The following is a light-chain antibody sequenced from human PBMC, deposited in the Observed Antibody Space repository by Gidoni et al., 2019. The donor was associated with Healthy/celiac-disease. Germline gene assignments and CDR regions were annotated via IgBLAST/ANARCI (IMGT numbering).Light chain of an antibody. CDR1: QSLLHSNGYNY. Sequence: DLVMTQSPLFLPVTPGEPASISCRSSQSLLHSNGYNYLEWYLQKPGQSPQLLIYMGSNRAYGGPDRCSGSGSGTEFTLKISRVEAEDVGVYYCMQALQTPFTFGPGTKVDIK. CDR3: MQALQTPFT. CDR2: MGS. J-gene: IGKJ3*01. V-gene: IGKV2-28*01.